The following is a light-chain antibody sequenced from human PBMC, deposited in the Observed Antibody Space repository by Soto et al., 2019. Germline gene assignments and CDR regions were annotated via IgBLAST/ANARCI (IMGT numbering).Light chain of an antibody. CDR2: EVN. V-gene: IGLV2-23*02. Sequence: QSALTQPASVSGSLGQSITISCSGSGSDVGNYNLVSWYQQQPGKAPKLIIYEVNKAPSGVSNRFSGSKSGNTASLTISGLQPDDESHYYCCSYAGSSIGVFGGGTQLTVL. CDR3: CSYAGSSIGV. CDR1: GSDVGNYNL. J-gene: IGLJ3*02.